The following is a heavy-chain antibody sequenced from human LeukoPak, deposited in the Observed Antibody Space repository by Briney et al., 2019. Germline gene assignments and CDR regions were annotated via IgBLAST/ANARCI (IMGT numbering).Heavy chain of an antibody. CDR2: TYSSGRT. V-gene: IGHV3-53*01. J-gene: IGHJ6*02. CDR1: GFTVSSNY. Sequence: GGSLRLSCAASGFTVSSNYMSWVRQSPGKGLECVSATYSSGRTYYADSVKGRFTISRDNSKNTLYLQRNSLRAEDTAVYYCARDLDCGGDCHYGMDVWGQGTTVTVS. CDR3: ARDLDCGGDCHYGMDV. D-gene: IGHD2-21*02.